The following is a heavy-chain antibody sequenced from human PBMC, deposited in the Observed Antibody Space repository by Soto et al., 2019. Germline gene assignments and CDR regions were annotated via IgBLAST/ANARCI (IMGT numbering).Heavy chain of an antibody. CDR2: MTDSGTNV. D-gene: IGHD4-17*01. V-gene: IGHV3-48*01. CDR1: GFSLSSYA. Sequence: EVQLVESGGGLVQPGGSLRLSCVASGFSLSSYAMKWVRQAPGKGLEWIAYMTDSGTNVYYADSVRGRFTISRDIAKSSVYLQMNSLRAEDTAVYYCARDAYGDVWGKGTTVTVSS. J-gene: IGHJ6*04. CDR3: ARDAYGDV.